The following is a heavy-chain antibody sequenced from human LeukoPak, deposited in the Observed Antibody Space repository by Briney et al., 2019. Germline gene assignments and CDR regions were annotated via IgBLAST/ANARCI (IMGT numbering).Heavy chain of an antibody. J-gene: IGHJ4*02. CDR1: GFTFSSYE. D-gene: IGHD3-10*01. CDR3: VSYYTFDY. CDR2: ISSSGSTI. V-gene: IGHV3-48*03. Sequence: PGGSLRLSCAASGFTFSSYEMNWVRQAPGKGLEWVSYISSSGSTIYYADSVKGRFTISRDNAKNSLYLQMNSLRPEDTAIYYCVSYYTFDYWGQGTLVTVSS.